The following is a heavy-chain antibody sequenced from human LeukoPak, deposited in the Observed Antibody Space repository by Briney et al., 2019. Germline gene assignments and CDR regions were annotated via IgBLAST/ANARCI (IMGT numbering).Heavy chain of an antibody. Sequence: SGTLSLTCTVSGGSISSYYWSWIRQPAGKGLEWIGRIYTSGSTNYNPSLKSRVTMSVDTSKNQFSLKLSSVTAADTAVYYCAREGPVVPALFGIWFDPWGQGTLVTVSS. CDR1: GGSISSYY. V-gene: IGHV4-4*07. J-gene: IGHJ5*02. CDR3: AREGPVVPALFGIWFDP. CDR2: IYTSGST. D-gene: IGHD2-2*01.